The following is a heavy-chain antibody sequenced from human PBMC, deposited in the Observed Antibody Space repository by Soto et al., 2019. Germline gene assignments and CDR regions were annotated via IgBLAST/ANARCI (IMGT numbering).Heavy chain of an antibody. J-gene: IGHJ3*02. CDR1: GFTFSSYG. CDR2: IWYDGSNK. V-gene: IGHV3-33*01. Sequence: ESGGGVVQPGRSLRLSCAASGFTFSSYGMHWVRQAPGKGLEWVAVIWYDGSNKYYADSVKGRFTISRDNSKNTLYLQMNSLRAEDTAVYYCASLVTTIAFDIWGQGTMVTVSS. D-gene: IGHD4-17*01. CDR3: ASLVTTIAFDI.